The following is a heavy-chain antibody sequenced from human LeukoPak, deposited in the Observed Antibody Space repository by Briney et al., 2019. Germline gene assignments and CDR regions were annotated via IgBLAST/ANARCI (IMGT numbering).Heavy chain of an antibody. CDR3: ARDARDGYNYGYFHH. CDR2: IFHSGST. J-gene: IGHJ1*01. V-gene: IGHV4-59*01. D-gene: IGHD5-24*01. Sequence: NASETLSLTCTVSGGSISSYYWSWIRQPPGKGLEWIGYIFHSGSTNYNPSLKSRVTMSVDTSKHQFSLKLSSVTAADTAVYFCARDARDGYNYGYFHHWGQGTLVTVSS. CDR1: GGSISSYY.